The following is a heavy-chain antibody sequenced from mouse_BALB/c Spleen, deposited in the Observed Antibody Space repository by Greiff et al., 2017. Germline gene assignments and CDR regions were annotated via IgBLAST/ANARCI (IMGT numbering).Heavy chain of an antibody. D-gene: IGHD1-2*01. CDR1: GFTFTDYY. CDR2: IRNKANGYTT. J-gene: IGHJ4*01. Sequence: EVMLVESGGGLVQPGGSLRLSCATSGFTFTDYYMSWVRQPPGKALEWLGFIRNKANGYTTEYSASVKGRFTISRDNSQSILYLQMNTLRAEDSATYYCARFITTATAMDYWGQGTSVTVSS. CDR3: ARFITTATAMDY. V-gene: IGHV7-3*02.